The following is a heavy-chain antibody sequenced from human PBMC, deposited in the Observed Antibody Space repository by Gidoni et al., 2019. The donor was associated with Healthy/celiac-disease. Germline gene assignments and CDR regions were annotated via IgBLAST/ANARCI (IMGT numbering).Heavy chain of an antibody. Sequence: QVQLVESGGGVVQPGRSLRLACAASGFTFSSYGMHGVRQAPGKGLGWVAVISYDGSNKSYADSVKCRFTISIDNSKNTLYLQMNSLRAEDTAVYYCAKGDSSSSDYWGQGTLVTVSS. CDR2: ISYDGSNK. CDR1: GFTFSSYG. V-gene: IGHV3-30*18. J-gene: IGHJ4*02. CDR3: AKGDSSSSDY. D-gene: IGHD6-6*01.